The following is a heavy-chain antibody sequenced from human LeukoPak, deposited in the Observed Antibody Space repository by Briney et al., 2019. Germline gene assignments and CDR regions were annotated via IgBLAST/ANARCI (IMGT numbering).Heavy chain of an antibody. Sequence: SETLSLTCAVYGGSFSGYYWSWIRQPPGEGLEWIGEINHSGSTNYNPSLKSRVTISVDTSKNQFSLKLSSVTAADTAVYYCARGRGAAGNKRDRNYYYYYMDVWGKGTTVTVSS. CDR3: ARGRGAAGNKRDRNYYYYYMDV. J-gene: IGHJ6*03. CDR2: INHSGST. D-gene: IGHD1-1*01. CDR1: GGSFSGYY. V-gene: IGHV4-34*01.